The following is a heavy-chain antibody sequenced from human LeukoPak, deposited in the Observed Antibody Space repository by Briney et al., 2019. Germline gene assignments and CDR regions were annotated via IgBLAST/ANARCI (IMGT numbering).Heavy chain of an antibody. Sequence: SETLSLTCTVCGGSISSYYWSWIRQPPGKGLEWIGYIYYSGSTNYNPSLKSRVTISVDTSKNQFSLKLSSVTAAGTAVYYCARVAGTIRDAFDIWGQGTMVTVSS. CDR3: ARVAGTIRDAFDI. D-gene: IGHD6-19*01. CDR1: GGSISSYY. V-gene: IGHV4-59*01. J-gene: IGHJ3*02. CDR2: IYYSGST.